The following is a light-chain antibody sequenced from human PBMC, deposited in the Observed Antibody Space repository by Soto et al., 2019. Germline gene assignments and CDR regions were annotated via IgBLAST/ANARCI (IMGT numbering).Light chain of an antibody. CDR3: TSYTSISLYV. Sequence: QSALTQPASVSGSPGQSITISCTGTSXDVGGYNYVSWCQQHPGKAPKLMIYEVSNRPSGVSNRFSGSKSGNTASLTISGLQAVDEADYYCTSYTSISLYVFGTGTKVTLL. V-gene: IGLV2-14*01. J-gene: IGLJ1*01. CDR2: EVS. CDR1: SXDVGGYNY.